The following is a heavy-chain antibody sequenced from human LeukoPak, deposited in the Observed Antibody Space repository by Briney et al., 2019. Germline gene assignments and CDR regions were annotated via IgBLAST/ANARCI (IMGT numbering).Heavy chain of an antibody. CDR3: ARARRLGDGFDF. CDR2: VYPGDSDT. CDR1: GYNFTKSW. Sequence: GESLKISCKASGYNFTKSWIGWVRQMPGKGLEWVGIVYPGDSDTRYSPSFQGHVTISADESIRSVHLQWNSLKASDIAIYCCARARRLGDGFDFWGQGTMVTVSS. D-gene: IGHD5/OR15-5a*01. V-gene: IGHV5-51*01. J-gene: IGHJ3*01.